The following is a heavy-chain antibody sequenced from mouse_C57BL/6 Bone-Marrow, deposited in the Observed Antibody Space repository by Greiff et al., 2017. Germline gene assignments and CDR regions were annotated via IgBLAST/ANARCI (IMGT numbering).Heavy chain of an antibody. CDR2: ISGGGGNT. Sequence: VQLKESGGGLVKPGGSLKLSCAASGFTFSSYTMSWVRQTPEKRLEWVATISGGGGNTYYPDSVKGRFTISRDNAKNTLYLQMSSLRSEDTALYYCAIYDYGDFDVWGTGTTVTVSS. CDR3: AIYDYGDFDV. V-gene: IGHV5-9*01. CDR1: GFTFSSYT. J-gene: IGHJ1*03. D-gene: IGHD2-4*01.